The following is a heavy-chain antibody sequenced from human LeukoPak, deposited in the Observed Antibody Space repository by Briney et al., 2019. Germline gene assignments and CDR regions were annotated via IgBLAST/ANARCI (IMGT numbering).Heavy chain of an antibody. J-gene: IGHJ4*02. Sequence: PGTSLRLSCTTSGLTFTSHGFHWLRQAVGKRLEWVAFVRNDGSDTYHANSVKGRFSISRDDSKNTLYLQMNSLRPEDTAIYYCARDRGKDYFDSWGQGTQVTASS. CDR2: VRNDGSDT. CDR1: GLTFTSHG. D-gene: IGHD4-23*01. V-gene: IGHV3-33*01. CDR3: ARDRGKDYFDS.